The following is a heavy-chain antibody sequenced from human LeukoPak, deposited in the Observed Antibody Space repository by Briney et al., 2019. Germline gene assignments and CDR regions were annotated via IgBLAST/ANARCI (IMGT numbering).Heavy chain of an antibody. CDR1: GYTFSSYG. Sequence: ASVKVSCKASGYTFSSYGISWVRQAPGQGLEWMGWISAYNGNTNYAQKFQGRVTMTTDTSTSTAYMEIRSLTSDDTAIYYCARDAGSSGWRQWDSWGQGTLVTVSS. J-gene: IGHJ4*02. V-gene: IGHV1-18*01. CDR3: ARDAGSSGWRQWDS. D-gene: IGHD6-19*01. CDR2: ISAYNGNT.